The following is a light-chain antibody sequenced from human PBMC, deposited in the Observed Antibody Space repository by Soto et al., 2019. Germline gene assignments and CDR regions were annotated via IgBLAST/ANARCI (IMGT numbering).Light chain of an antibody. CDR3: GTWDNSLSAVV. J-gene: IGLJ2*01. CDR2: DNI. Sequence: QSVLTQPPSVSAAPGQKVTISCSGSSSNIGNNYVFWYQQLPGTAPQLLIYDNIKRPSGIPDRFSGSKSATSVTLGITGLQTGDEADYYCGTWDNSLSAVVFGGGTKLTVL. CDR1: SSNIGNNY. V-gene: IGLV1-51*01.